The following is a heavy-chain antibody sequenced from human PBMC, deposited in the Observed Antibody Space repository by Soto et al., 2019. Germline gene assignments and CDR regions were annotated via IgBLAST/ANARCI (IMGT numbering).Heavy chain of an antibody. CDR2: IIPIFDTP. D-gene: IGHD3-16*02. V-gene: IGHV1-69*01. CDR1: GGTFNMYA. CDR3: ARSIGSGGVIGGFDY. Sequence: QVQLVQSGAEVRKPGSAVRVSCKASGGTFNMYAMNWVRQAPGQGLELMAGIIPIFDTPRYSQQFQGRVTITVDESTSTAYMELSSLRSEDTAIYYCARSIGSGGVIGGFDYWGQGTLVTVAS. J-gene: IGHJ4*02.